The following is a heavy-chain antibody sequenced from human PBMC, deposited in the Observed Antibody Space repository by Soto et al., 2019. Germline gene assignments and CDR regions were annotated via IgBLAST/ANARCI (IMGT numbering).Heavy chain of an antibody. CDR1: GGSISSGGYY. CDR3: ARDLRFGVYYGMDV. Sequence: QVQLQESGPGLVKPSQTLSLTCTVSGGSISSGGYYWSWIRQHPGKGLEWIGYIYYIGNTYYNPSLKSRVTISIDTSKNQFSLKLSSVTAADTAVYYCARDLRFGVYYGMDVWGQGTTVTVSS. CDR2: IYYIGNT. J-gene: IGHJ6*02. V-gene: IGHV4-31*03. D-gene: IGHD3-10*01.